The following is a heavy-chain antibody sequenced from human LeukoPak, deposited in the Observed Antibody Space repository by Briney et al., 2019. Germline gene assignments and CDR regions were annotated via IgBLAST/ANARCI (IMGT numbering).Heavy chain of an antibody. V-gene: IGHV3-23*01. CDR2: ITSSGEST. CDR3: ARDRPNYYGTNGHYYRRDGDY. J-gene: IGHJ4*02. CDR1: GFTFSIYA. Sequence: GGSLRLSCAASGFTFSIYAMSWVRQAPGKGLEWVSSITSSGESTYYTDSVRGQFIISRDNSKNTLYLQMNSLRAEDTAVYYCARDRPNYYGTNGHYYRRDGDYWGQGTLVTVSS. D-gene: IGHD3-22*01.